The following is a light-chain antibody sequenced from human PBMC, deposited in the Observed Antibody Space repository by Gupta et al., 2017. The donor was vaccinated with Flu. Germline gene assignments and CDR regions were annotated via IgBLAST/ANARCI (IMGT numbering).Light chain of an antibody. V-gene: IGKV3-15*01. CDR1: ESVSNN. Sequence: PATQSVSPGERATLSCRSSESVSNNITWFQQKQGQAPRLRIFGASCRGTAVPDRLSGSGSGSXFTLTIXGLQAEDFAIYNCQQDHNGPQTFGXGTRVELK. CDR3: QQDHNGPQT. J-gene: IGKJ1*01. CDR2: GAS.